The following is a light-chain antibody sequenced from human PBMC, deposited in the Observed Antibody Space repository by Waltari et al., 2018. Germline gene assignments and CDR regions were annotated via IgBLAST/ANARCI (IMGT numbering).Light chain of an antibody. CDR3: QQYYSTPPT. Sequence: DLVMTQSPDSLAVSLCERAPINCKSSQSVLYSSNNKNFLAWYQQKPGQPPKLLIYWASTRESGVPDRFSGSGSGTDFTLTISSLQAEDVAVYYCQQYYSTPPTFGQGTKVEIK. V-gene: IGKV4-1*01. J-gene: IGKJ1*01. CDR1: QSVLYSSNNKNF. CDR2: WAS.